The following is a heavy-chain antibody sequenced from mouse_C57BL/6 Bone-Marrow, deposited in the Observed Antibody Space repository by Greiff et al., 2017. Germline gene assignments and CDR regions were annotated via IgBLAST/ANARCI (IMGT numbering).Heavy chain of an antibody. J-gene: IGHJ2*01. V-gene: IGHV1-81*01. CDR1: GYTFTSYG. CDR2: IYPRSGNT. CDR3: ARITTVVLYYFDY. D-gene: IGHD1-1*01. Sequence: QVHVKQSGAELARPGASVKLSCKASGYTFTSYGISWVKQRTGQGLEWIGEIYPRSGNTYYNEKFKGKATLTADKSSSTAYMELRSLTSEDSAVYFCARITTVVLYYFDYWGQGTTLTVSS.